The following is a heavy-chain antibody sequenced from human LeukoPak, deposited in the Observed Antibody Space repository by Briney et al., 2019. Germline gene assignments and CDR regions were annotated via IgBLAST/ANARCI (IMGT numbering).Heavy chain of an antibody. CDR3: ASTPIVVVVAATY. J-gene: IGHJ4*02. Sequence: SETLSLTCTVSGGSISSSSYYWGWIRQPPGKGLEWIGSIYYSGSTYYNPSLKSRVTISVDTSKNQFSLKLSSVTAADTAVYYSASTPIVVVVAATYWGQGTLVTVSS. CDR1: GGSISSSSYY. CDR2: IYYSGST. V-gene: IGHV4-39*01. D-gene: IGHD2-15*01.